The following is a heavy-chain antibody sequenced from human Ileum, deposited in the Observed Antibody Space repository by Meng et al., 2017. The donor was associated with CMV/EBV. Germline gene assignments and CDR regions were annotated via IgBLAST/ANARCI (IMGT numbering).Heavy chain of an antibody. D-gene: IGHD3-22*01. CDR1: GFSVSGYY. V-gene: IGHV3-53*01. Sequence: GGSLRLSCAASGFSVSGYYMSWVRQAPGKGLEWVSVINGAGSTVYADSVTGRFIISRDDSKNSVSLQLSNLRDEDTAIYYCVRGERMGSAYTNFFDHWGQGSLVTVSS. CDR2: INGAGST. CDR3: VRGERMGSAYTNFFDH. J-gene: IGHJ4*02.